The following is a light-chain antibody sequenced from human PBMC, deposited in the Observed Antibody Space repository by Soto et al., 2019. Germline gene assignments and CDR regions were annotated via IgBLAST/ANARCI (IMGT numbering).Light chain of an antibody. CDR2: EVN. V-gene: IGLV2-8*01. J-gene: IGLJ1*01. Sequence: SSLTQPPSASGSPGQSVTISCTGTSSDVGVYNYVSWYQQHPGKAPKLMIYEVNKRPSGVPDRFSGSKSGNTASLTVSGLQAEDEADYYCSSYAGSNNIYVFGTGTKVTVL. CDR1: SSDVGVYNY. CDR3: SSYAGSNNIYV.